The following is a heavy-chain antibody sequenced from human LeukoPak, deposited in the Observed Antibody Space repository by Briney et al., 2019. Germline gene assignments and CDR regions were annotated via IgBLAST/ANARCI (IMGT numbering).Heavy chain of an antibody. CDR2: INHSGST. D-gene: IGHD1-14*01. J-gene: IGHJ4*02. V-gene: IGHV4-34*01. CDR3: ARGRGTTSY. Sequence: PSETLSLTCAVYGGSFSGYYWSWIRQPPGKGLEWIGEINHSGSTNYNPSLKSRVTISVDASKNQFSLKLSPVTAADTAVYYCARGRGTTSYWGQGTLVTVSS. CDR1: GGSFSGYY.